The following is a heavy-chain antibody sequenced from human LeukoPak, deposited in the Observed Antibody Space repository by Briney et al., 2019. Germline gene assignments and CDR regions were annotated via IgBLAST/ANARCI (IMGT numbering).Heavy chain of an antibody. D-gene: IGHD2-2*01. Sequence: GGSLRLSCAASGFTFSSYGMHWVRQAPGKGLEWVAFIRYDGSNKYYADSVKGRFTISRDNSKNTLYLQMNSLRAEDTAVYYCAKEGDIVVVPAAPDYWGQGTLVTVSS. J-gene: IGHJ4*02. CDR3: AKEGDIVVVPAAPDY. CDR1: GFTFSSYG. CDR2: IRYDGSNK. V-gene: IGHV3-30*02.